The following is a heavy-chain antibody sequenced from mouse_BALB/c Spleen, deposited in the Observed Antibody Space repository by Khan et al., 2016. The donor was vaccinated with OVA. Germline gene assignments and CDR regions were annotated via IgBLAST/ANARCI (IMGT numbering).Heavy chain of an antibody. CDR2: INTYTGEP. V-gene: IGHV9-3-1*01. J-gene: IGHJ4*01. D-gene: IGHD1-1*02. Sequence: QIQLVQSGPELKKPGETVKISCKASGYNFTNNGMNWVKQNPGKGLKWMGWINTYTGEPTYVDDFKGRFAFSLETSATTAYLQINNLKNEDTATYFCARVVYAETMDYWGQGTSVTFSS. CDR3: ARVVYAETMDY. CDR1: GYNFTNNG.